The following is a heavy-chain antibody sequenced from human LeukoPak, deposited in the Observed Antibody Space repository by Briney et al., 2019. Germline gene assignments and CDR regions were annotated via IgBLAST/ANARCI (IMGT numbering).Heavy chain of an antibody. CDR3: ARADSMIVVVTTFDY. V-gene: IGHV3-30-3*01. J-gene: IGHJ4*02. CDR2: ISYDGSNK. D-gene: IGHD3-22*01. CDR1: GFTFSSYA. Sequence: GGSLRLSCAASGFTFSSYAMHWVRQAPGKGLEWVAVISYDGSNKYYADSVKGRFTISRDNSKNTLYLQMNSLRAEDTAVYYCARADSMIVVVTTFDYWGRGTLVTVSS.